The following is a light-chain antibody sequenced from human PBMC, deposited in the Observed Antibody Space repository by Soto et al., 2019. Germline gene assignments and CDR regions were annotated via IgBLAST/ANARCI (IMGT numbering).Light chain of an antibody. CDR3: QKYNNAPRA. V-gene: IGKV1-27*01. CDR1: QGISNY. CDR2: AAS. J-gene: IGKJ1*01. Sequence: DIQMTQSPSSLSASVGDRVTITCRASQGISNYLAWYQQKPGEVPKLLIYAASTLQSGVPSRFSGSGSGTDFTLTISSLQPEDVATYYGQKYNNAPRAFGQGTRVDIK.